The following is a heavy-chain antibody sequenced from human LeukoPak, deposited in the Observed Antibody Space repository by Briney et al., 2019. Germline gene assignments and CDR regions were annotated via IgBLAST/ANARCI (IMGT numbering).Heavy chain of an antibody. J-gene: IGHJ6*03. V-gene: IGHV4-39*01. Sequence: SETLSLTCTVSGGSISSSSYYWGWIRQPPWKGLEWIGSIYYSGSTYYNPSLKSRVTISVDTSKNQFSLKLSSVTAADAAVYYCARTLSSGPLYYYYYMDVWGKGTTVTVSS. CDR2: IYYSGST. CDR3: ARTLSSGPLYYYYYMDV. D-gene: IGHD6-19*01. CDR1: GGSISSSSYY.